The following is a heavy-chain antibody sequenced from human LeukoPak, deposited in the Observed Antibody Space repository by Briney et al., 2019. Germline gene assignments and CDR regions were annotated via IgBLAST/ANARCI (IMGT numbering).Heavy chain of an antibody. V-gene: IGHV3-23*01. Sequence: GGSLRLSCEVSGLTFSTYVMSWVRQAPGKGLEWVSVIGGTGGSTYYTDSVKGRFTISRDNSKNTLYLHMNSLRAEDTAMYYCAKQDTTLAYGSDYWGQGTLVTVSS. CDR3: AKQDTTLAYGSDY. CDR1: GLTFSTYV. CDR2: IGGTGGST. J-gene: IGHJ4*02. D-gene: IGHD5-18*01.